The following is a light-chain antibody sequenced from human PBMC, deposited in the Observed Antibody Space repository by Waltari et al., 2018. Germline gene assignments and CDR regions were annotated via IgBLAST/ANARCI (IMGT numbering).Light chain of an antibody. Sequence: AIRMTQSPSSLSASTGDRVTITCRASQGISSYLAWYQQKPGKAPKLLIYAASTLQNGVPSRFSGSGSGTDFTLTISSLQPDDFATYYCQQYNSYSLYTFGQGTKLEIK. CDR3: QQYNSYSLYT. J-gene: IGKJ2*01. V-gene: IGKV1-8*01. CDR1: QGISSY. CDR2: AAS.